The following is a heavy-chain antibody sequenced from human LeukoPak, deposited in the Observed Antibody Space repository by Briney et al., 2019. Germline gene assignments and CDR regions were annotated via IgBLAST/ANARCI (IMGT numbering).Heavy chain of an antibody. Sequence: PGGSLRLSCAASRFTFSTYWMHWVRQAPGKGLVWVSRINSDGSTTGYADSVKGRFTISRDNSKNTLYLQMNSLRVEDTAVYYCARHDWFDPWGHGTLVTVSS. V-gene: IGHV3-74*01. CDR3: ARHDWFDP. J-gene: IGHJ5*02. CDR1: RFTFSTYW. CDR2: INSDGSTT. D-gene: IGHD3-3*01.